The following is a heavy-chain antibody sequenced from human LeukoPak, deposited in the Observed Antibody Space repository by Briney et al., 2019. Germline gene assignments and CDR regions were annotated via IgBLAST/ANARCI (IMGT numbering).Heavy chain of an antibody. J-gene: IGHJ4*02. V-gene: IGHV4-39*07. Sequence: SETLSLTCTVSGGSISSSSYYWGWIRQPPGTGLEWIGSIYYSGSTYYNPSLKSRVTISVDTSKNQFSLKLSSVTAADTAVYYCARADQLWLDFDYWGQGTLVTVSS. D-gene: IGHD5-18*01. CDR3: ARADQLWLDFDY. CDR1: GGSISSSSYY. CDR2: IYYSGST.